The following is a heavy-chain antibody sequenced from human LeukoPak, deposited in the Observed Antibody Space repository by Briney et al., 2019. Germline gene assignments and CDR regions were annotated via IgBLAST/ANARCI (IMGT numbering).Heavy chain of an antibody. CDR3: ARGHTVTTAIYYCYYYMDV. Sequence: PGGSLRLSCAASGFTFSDYYMSWIRQAPGKGLEWVSYISSSGSTIYYADSVKGRFTISRDNAKNSLYLQMNSLRAEDTAVYYCARGHTVTTAIYYCYYYMDVWGKGTTVTVSS. D-gene: IGHD4-17*01. V-gene: IGHV3-11*04. CDR2: ISSSGSTI. J-gene: IGHJ6*03. CDR1: GFTFSDYY.